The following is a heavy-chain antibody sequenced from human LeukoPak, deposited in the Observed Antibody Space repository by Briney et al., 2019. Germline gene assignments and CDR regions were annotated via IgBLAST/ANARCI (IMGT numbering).Heavy chain of an antibody. J-gene: IGHJ4*02. CDR2: IWYDGSNK. D-gene: IGHD1-26*01. CDR3: ARGWEYFDY. V-gene: IGHV3-33*01. CDR1: GFTFSSYG. Sequence: GRSLRLSCAASGFTFSSYGMHWVRQAPGKGLEWVAVIWYDGSNKYYADSVKGRFTISRDNSKNTLYLQMNSLRAEDTAVYNCARGWEYFDYWGQGTLVTVSS.